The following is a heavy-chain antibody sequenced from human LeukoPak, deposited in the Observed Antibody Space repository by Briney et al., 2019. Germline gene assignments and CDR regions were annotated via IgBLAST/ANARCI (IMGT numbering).Heavy chain of an antibody. Sequence: SETPSLTCTVSGGSISGYYWSWIRQPPWKGLEWIGYMYYSGSTNYNPSLKSRVTISVDTSKKQFSLKLNSVTSADTAVYYCARSPAQWPRDPYYYGMDVWGQGTTVTVSS. CDR3: ARSPAQWPRDPYYYGMDV. V-gene: IGHV4-59*01. CDR1: GGSISGYY. J-gene: IGHJ6*02. CDR2: MYYSGST. D-gene: IGHD6-19*01.